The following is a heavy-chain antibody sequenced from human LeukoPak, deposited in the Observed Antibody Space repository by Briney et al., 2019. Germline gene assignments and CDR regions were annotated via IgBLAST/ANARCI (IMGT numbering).Heavy chain of an antibody. V-gene: IGHV3-30*03. Sequence: PGGSLRLSCAASGFTFSSYGMHWVRQAPGKGLEWVAVISYDGSNKYYADSVKGRFTISRDNAKNSLYLQMNSLRAEDTAVYYCAREKVGEDTAMVPLDYWGQGTLVTVSS. CDR2: ISYDGSNK. CDR1: GFTFSSYG. CDR3: AREKVGEDTAMVPLDY. J-gene: IGHJ4*02. D-gene: IGHD5-18*01.